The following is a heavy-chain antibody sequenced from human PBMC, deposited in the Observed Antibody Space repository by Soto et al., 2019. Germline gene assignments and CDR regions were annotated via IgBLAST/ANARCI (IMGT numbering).Heavy chain of an antibody. D-gene: IGHD3-10*01. CDR3: ARAVAPYFGTWFDP. Sequence: PSETLSLTCAVSGDSITSGNSYSWSWIRQPPGKGLEWIGSISHTGSTSYNPSLKSRLTMSVDKSKNQFSLRLSSVTAADMAVYYCARAVAPYFGTWFDPWGQGILVTVSS. V-gene: IGHV4-30-2*01. CDR1: GDSITSGNSYS. J-gene: IGHJ5*02. CDR2: ISHTGST.